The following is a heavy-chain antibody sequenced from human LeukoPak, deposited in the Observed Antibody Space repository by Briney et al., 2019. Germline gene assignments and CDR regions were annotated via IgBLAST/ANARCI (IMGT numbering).Heavy chain of an antibody. Sequence: PSETLSLTCTVPGGSISSYYWSWSRQPPGKGVEWFGYIYYSGSTNYNPSLTSRVTISVDTSKNPVSLKLTSVTAADTAVYYWARINDLDCSGGSCYWVSSGLLFDYWGQGTLVTVSS. V-gene: IGHV4-59*08. J-gene: IGHJ4*02. CDR1: GGSISSYY. CDR3: ARINDLDCSGGSCYWVSSGLLFDY. D-gene: IGHD2-15*01. CDR2: IYYSGST.